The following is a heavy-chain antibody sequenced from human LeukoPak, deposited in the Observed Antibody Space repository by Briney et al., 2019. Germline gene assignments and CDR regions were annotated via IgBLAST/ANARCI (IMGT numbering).Heavy chain of an antibody. CDR2: IIPIFGTT. J-gene: IGHJ4*02. Sequence: SVKLSCKASGGTFSSHAISRVRQAPGQGLEWVGGIIPIFGTTNYAQKFQGRVTITTDESTSTGYMELRSLRSDDTAVYYCARGDSGYDYGFDNWGQGTLVSVSS. D-gene: IGHD5-12*01. CDR1: GGTFSSHA. CDR3: ARGDSGYDYGFDN. V-gene: IGHV1-69*05.